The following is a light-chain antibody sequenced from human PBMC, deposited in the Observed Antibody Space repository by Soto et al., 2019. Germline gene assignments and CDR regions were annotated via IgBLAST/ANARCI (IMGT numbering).Light chain of an antibody. V-gene: IGLV2-23*02. Sequence: QSVLTQPASVSGSPGQSITISCTGTSSDVGSYNLVSWYQQHPGKAHKLMIYEVSKRPSGVSNRFSGSTSGNTASLTISGLQAEDEAYYYCGSDAGSSTFAVFGGGTQLTVL. CDR3: GSDAGSSTFAV. CDR2: EVS. J-gene: IGLJ7*01. CDR1: SSDVGSYNL.